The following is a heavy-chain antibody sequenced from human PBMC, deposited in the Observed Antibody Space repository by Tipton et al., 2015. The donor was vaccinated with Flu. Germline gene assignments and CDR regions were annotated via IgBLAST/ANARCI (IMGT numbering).Heavy chain of an antibody. D-gene: IGHD1-14*01. CDR3: AAADLAGNFDY. Sequence: TLSLTCAVSGDSIRNDYFWGWIRQPPGKGLEWIATIHRSGSTKYNPSLESRVTISVDKSKNQFSLKLTSVTAADTAVYHCAAADLAGNFDYWGQGILVTVSS. V-gene: IGHV4-38-2*01. CDR2: IHRSGST. CDR1: GDSIRNDYF. J-gene: IGHJ4*02.